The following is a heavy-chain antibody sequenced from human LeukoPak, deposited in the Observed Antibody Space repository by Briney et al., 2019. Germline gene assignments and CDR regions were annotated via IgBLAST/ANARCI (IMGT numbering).Heavy chain of an antibody. CDR2: IRCSGNYI. J-gene: IGHJ4*02. V-gene: IGHV3-11*01. CDR1: GFTFSDYY. CDR3: AADGSAGTGGFDY. D-gene: IGHD1-26*01. Sequence: GGSLRLSCAASGFTFSDYYMSWIRQAPGKGLEWVSYIRCSGNYIYYADSVKGRFTISRDNAKNSLYMQMNSLRAQETAVYYCAADGSAGTGGFDYWGQGTLVTVSS.